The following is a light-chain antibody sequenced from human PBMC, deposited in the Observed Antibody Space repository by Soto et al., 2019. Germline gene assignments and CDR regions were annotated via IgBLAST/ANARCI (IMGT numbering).Light chain of an antibody. J-gene: IGLJ3*02. Sequence: QPVLTQPPSASGTPGQRVTISCSGGSSNVGSNSVTWYQQLPGTAPKLLIYSNDQRPSGVPDRFSASKSGTSASLAISGLQSEDEAHYYCAAWDDSLNGYWVFGGGTKVTVL. V-gene: IGLV1-44*01. CDR3: AAWDDSLNGYWV. CDR1: SSNVGSNS. CDR2: SND.